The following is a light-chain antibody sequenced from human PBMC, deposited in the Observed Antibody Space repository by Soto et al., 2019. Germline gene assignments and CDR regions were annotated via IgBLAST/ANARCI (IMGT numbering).Light chain of an antibody. CDR3: QQYNNWPWT. CDR1: QRVSSN. J-gene: IGKJ1*01. CDR2: GAS. V-gene: IGKV3-15*01. Sequence: EIVMTPSPATLSVSPGERATLSCRASQRVSSNLAWYQQKPGQATRLLIYGASTRATGIPARFSGSGSGTEFTLTISSLQSEDFAVYYCQQYNNWPWTFGQGTKVEIK.